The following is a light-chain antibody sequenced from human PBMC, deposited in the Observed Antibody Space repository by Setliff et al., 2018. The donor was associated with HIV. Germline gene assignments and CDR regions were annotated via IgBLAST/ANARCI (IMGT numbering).Light chain of an antibody. CDR3: QVWDGSTDHHV. CDR2: DYN. CDR1: NIGSKS. J-gene: IGLJ1*01. V-gene: IGLV3-21*03. Sequence: SYELTQPPSVSVAPGKTARITCGGNNIGSKSVHWYQQKPGQAPVLVVYDYNDRPSGIPERFSGSNSGNTATLTISRVEAGDEADYYCQVWDGSTDHHVFGTGTKVTVL.